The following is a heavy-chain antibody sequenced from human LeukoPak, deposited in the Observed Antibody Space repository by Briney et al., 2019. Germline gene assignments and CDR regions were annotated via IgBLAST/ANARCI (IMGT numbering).Heavy chain of an antibody. Sequence: GGSLRLSCAASGFTFSSYWMHWVRQAPGKGLVWVSRIKSDGSATNYADSVKGRFTISRDNAENTLYLQMNSLRVEDTAVYYCTRRVSTTRWFDPWGQGTLVTVSS. CDR1: GFTFSSYW. CDR2: IKSDGSAT. CDR3: TRRVSTTRWFDP. J-gene: IGHJ5*02. D-gene: IGHD2-15*01. V-gene: IGHV3-74*01.